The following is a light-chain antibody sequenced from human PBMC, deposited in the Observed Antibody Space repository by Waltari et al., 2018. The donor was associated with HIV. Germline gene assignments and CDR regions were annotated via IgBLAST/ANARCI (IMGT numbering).Light chain of an antibody. J-gene: IGLJ2*01. CDR3: QVWDSSSDLV. Sequence: SYVLTQPPSVSVAPGQTARITCGGNNIGSKSVHWYQQKPGQAPVLVVYDDSDRPSGIPERFSGSNSGNTATLTISGVEAGDEADYYCQVWDSSSDLVFGGGTKLTVL. CDR1: NIGSKS. CDR2: DDS. V-gene: IGLV3-21*02.